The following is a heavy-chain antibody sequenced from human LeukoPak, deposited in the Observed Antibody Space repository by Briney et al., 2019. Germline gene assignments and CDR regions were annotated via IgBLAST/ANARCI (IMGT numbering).Heavy chain of an antibody. Sequence: SETLSLTCTVSGGSISSYYWSWIRRPAGKGLEWIGRIYTSGSTNYNPSLKSRVTMSVDTSKNQFSLKLSSVTAADTAVYYCARRGPITIFGVVPYYMDVWGKGTTVTVSS. J-gene: IGHJ6*03. D-gene: IGHD3-3*01. CDR3: ARRGPITIFGVVPYYMDV. V-gene: IGHV4-4*07. CDR2: IYTSGST. CDR1: GGSISSYY.